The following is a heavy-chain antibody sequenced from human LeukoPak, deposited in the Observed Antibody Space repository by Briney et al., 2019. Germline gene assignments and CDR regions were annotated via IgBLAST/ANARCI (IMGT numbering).Heavy chain of an antibody. J-gene: IGHJ6*03. D-gene: IGHD6-13*01. CDR1: GFTFSSYS. CDR3: ARDFPELVGTYYMDV. V-gene: IGHV3-21*01. Sequence: GRSLRLSCAASGFTFSSYSMNWVRQAPGKGLEWVSSISSSSSYIYYADSVKGRFTISRDNAKNSLYLQMNSLRAEDTAVYYCARDFPELVGTYYMDVWGKGTTVTVSS. CDR2: ISSSSSYI.